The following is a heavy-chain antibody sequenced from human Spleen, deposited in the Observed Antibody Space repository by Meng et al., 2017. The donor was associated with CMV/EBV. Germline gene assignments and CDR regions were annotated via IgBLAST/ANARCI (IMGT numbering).Heavy chain of an antibody. V-gene: IGHV4-31*03. CDR1: GGSISSGGYY. CDR3: ARDSGGNQFDY. CDR2: IYYSGST. J-gene: IGHJ4*02. D-gene: IGHD3-10*01. Sequence: TCTVSGGSISSGGYYWSWIRQHPGKGLEWIGYIYYSGSTYYNPSLKSRVTISVDTSKNQFSLKLSSVTAADTAVYYCARDSGGNQFDYWGQGTLVTVSS.